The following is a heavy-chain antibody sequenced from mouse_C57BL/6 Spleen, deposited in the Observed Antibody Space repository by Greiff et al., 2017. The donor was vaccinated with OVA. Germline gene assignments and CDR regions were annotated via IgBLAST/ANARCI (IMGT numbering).Heavy chain of an antibody. CDR3: ARDDGSSYGYWYFDV. D-gene: IGHD1-1*01. Sequence: EVQRVESEGGLVQPGSSMKLSCTASGFTFSDYYMAWVRQVPEKGLEWVANINYDGSSTYYLDSLKSRFIISRDNAKNILYLQMSSLKSEDTATYDCARDDGSSYGYWYFDVWGTGTTVTVSS. J-gene: IGHJ1*03. V-gene: IGHV5-16*01. CDR2: INYDGSST. CDR1: GFTFSDYY.